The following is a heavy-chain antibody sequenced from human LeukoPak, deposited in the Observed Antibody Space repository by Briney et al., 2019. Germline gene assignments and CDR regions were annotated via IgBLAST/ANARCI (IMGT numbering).Heavy chain of an antibody. D-gene: IGHD6-13*01. CDR2: IVPIFGTT. J-gene: IGHJ3*02. CDR3: ARGFMTGGIAATDDAFDN. CDR1: GGTFSSYA. V-gene: IGHV1-69*13. Sequence: ASVKVSCKASGGTFSSYAISWVRQAPGQGLEWVGGIVPIFGTTNYAQKFQGRVTITADESTSTAYMELSSLRSEDTAVYFCARGFMTGGIAATDDAFDNWGQGTMVTVSS.